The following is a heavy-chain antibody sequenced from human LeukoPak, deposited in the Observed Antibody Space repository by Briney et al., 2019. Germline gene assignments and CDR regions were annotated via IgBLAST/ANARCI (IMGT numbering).Heavy chain of an antibody. J-gene: IGHJ3*02. D-gene: IGHD1-26*01. CDR3: ARERCVVGACGAFDI. CDR1: GFTFRSYA. V-gene: IGHV3-30*04. Sequence: GGSLRLSCVASGFTFRSYAMHWVRQAPGKGLEWVAVISYGGNDKHYTDSVKGRFTIDRDNSKNTLYLQMNSLKTEDTAVYYCARERCVVGACGAFDIWGQGTMATVSS. CDR2: ISYGGNDK.